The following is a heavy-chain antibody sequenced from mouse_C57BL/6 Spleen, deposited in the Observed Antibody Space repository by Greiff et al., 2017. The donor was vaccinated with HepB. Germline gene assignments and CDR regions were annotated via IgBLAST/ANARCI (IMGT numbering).Heavy chain of an antibody. D-gene: IGHD3-2*02. V-gene: IGHV1-69*01. Sequence: QVQLQQPGAELVMPGASVKLSCKASGYTFTSYWMHWVKQRPGQGLEWIGEIDPSDSYTHYNQKFKGKSTLTVDKSSSTAYMQLSSLTSEGSAVYYCARPNSSGYYWYFDVWGTGTTVTVSS. CDR3: ARPNSSGYYWYFDV. CDR1: GYTFTSYW. J-gene: IGHJ1*03. CDR2: IDPSDSYT.